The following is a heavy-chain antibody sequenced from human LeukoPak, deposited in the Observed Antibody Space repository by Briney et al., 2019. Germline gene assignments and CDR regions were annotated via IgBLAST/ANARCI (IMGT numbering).Heavy chain of an antibody. J-gene: IGHJ4*02. CDR1: GFPFSSHG. CDR3: AHGAMYQLDY. V-gene: IGHV3-23*01. Sequence: PGGSLRLSCAASGFPFSSHGMSWVRQAPGKGLEWVSGIIGGAGSTYYADSVKGRFTISGDNSKNTLSLQMNSLRAEDTAVYYCAHGAMYQLDYWGQGTLVIVSS. CDR2: IIGGAGST. D-gene: IGHD2-2*01.